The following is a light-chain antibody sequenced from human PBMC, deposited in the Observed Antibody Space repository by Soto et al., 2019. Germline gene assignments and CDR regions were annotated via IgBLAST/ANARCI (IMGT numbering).Light chain of an antibody. CDR3: QQYARSPWT. CDR1: QSVSSSF. J-gene: IGKJ1*01. CDR2: GAS. Sequence: EIVLTQSPGTLSLSPGERATLSCRASQSVSSSFLAWYQQKPGQAPRLLIYGASSRATGIPDRFSGSGSGTDFTLTISRLEPDDLAVYYCQQYARSPWTFGQGTKVEIK. V-gene: IGKV3-20*01.